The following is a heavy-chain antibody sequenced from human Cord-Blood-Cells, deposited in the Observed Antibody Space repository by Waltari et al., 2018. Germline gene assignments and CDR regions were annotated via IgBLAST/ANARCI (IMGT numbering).Heavy chain of an antibody. CDR3: ARGFPAANFYYYYYYYMDV. J-gene: IGHJ6*03. CDR1: GFTFSSYW. Sequence: EVQLVESGGGLVQPGGSLRLSCAASGFTFSSYWMSWVRQAPGKGLEWVANIKQDGSGKYYVDSVKGRFTISRDNAKNSLYLQMNSLRAEDTAVYYCARGFPAANFYYYYYYYMDVWGKGTTVTVSS. D-gene: IGHD2-2*01. CDR2: IKQDGSGK. V-gene: IGHV3-7*01.